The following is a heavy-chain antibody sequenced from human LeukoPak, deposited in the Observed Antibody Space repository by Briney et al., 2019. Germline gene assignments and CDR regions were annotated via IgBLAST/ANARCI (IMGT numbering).Heavy chain of an antibody. Sequence: ASVKVSCKASGYSFSNYDINWVRQAPGQGLEWMGWISDYNANAIYAERLQGRVTMTIDTSTSTVYMDLTSLRSDDTAVYYCARGRKRFGELFDVFDMWGQGTVVTVSS. V-gene: IGHV1-18*01. D-gene: IGHD3-10*01. CDR2: ISDYNANA. CDR3: ARGRKRFGELFDVFDM. CDR1: GYSFSNYD. J-gene: IGHJ3*02.